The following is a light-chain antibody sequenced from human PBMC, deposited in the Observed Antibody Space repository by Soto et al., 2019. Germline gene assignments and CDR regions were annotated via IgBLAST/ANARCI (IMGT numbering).Light chain of an antibody. CDR1: SSNIGNNF. J-gene: IGLJ2*01. CDR3: ATWDTSLYTTVV. Sequence: QSLLTQPPSVSAAPGQKVTISCSGSSSNIGNNFVSWYQQFPGTTPKLLIYDNNKRPSGIPDRFSGSKSGTSATLGITGLQTGDEADYYCATWDTSLYTTVVFGGGTKVTVL. V-gene: IGLV1-51*01. CDR2: DNN.